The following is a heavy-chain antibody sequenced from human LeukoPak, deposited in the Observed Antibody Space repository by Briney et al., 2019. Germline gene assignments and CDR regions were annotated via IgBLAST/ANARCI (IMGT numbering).Heavy chain of an antibody. Sequence: PSETLSLTCTVSGGSISGHYWTWIRQPPGKGLEWIGQIHYSGRPDYNPSLKSRVTISVDTSKNQVSLKVTSVTGADTAVYYCARFGVDYDMDVWGQGTTVTVSS. D-gene: IGHD3-16*01. CDR1: GGSISGHY. CDR3: ARFGVDYDMDV. CDR2: IHYSGRP. V-gene: IGHV4-59*11. J-gene: IGHJ6*02.